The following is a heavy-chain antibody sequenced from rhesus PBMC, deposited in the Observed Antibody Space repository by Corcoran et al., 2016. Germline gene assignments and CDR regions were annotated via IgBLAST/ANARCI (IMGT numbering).Heavy chain of an antibody. D-gene: IGHD6S26*01. CDR1: GYSISSGYG. CDR2: IGGSSGST. V-gene: IGHV4-127*01. CDR3: ARDSRQRLVRTGLDS. J-gene: IGHJ6*01. Sequence: QVQLQESGPGLVKPSETLSLTCAVSGYSISSGYGWSWIRQPPGKGLEWIGYIGGSSGSTNYNPSLKSRGTISKDTSKNQFSRRLSSVTAADTAVYYCARDSRQRLVRTGLDSWGQGVVVTVSS.